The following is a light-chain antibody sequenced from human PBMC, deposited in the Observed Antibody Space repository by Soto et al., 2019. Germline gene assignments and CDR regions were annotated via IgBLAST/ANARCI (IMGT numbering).Light chain of an antibody. CDR3: SSFAGSYTLWV. Sequence: QSVLTQPPSVSGAPRQRVTISCSGGSSNIGNNAVNWYQHLPGKAPKVLIYYDELLPSGVSDRFSGSKSGTSASLAISGLQSEDEADYYCSSFAGSYTLWVFGGGTKVTVL. J-gene: IGLJ3*02. V-gene: IGLV1-36*01. CDR2: YDE. CDR1: SSNIGNNA.